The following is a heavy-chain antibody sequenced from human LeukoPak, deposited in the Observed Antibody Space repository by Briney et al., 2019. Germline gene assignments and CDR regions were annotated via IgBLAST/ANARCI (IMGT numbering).Heavy chain of an antibody. Sequence: SETLSLTCTVSGGSISSYYWSWIRQPPGKGLEWIGDISRGGSTNYNPSLNNRVTMLVDTSKNRFSLKLSSVTAADTAVYYCARRTKVRGVDSYYYMDVWGKGTTVSISS. J-gene: IGHJ6*03. CDR1: GGSISSYY. CDR2: ISRGGST. V-gene: IGHV4-34*01. D-gene: IGHD4-17*01. CDR3: ARRTKVRGVDSYYYMDV.